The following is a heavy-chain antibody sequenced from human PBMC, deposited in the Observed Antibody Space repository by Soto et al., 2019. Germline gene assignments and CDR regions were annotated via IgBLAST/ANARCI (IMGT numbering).Heavy chain of an antibody. D-gene: IGHD2-8*01. CDR3: ASQLSRILYPGYFDY. V-gene: IGHV4-59*08. Sequence: QVQLQESGPGLVKPSETLSLTCTVSGGSISSYYWSWIRQPPGKGLEWIGYIYYSGSTNYNPSLKSRVTISVDTSKNQFSLKLSSVTAADTAVYYCASQLSRILYPGYFDYWGQGTLVTVSS. J-gene: IGHJ4*02. CDR2: IYYSGST. CDR1: GGSISSYY.